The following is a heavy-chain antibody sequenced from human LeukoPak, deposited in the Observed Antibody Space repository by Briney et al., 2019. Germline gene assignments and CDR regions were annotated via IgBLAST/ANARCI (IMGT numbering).Heavy chain of an antibody. J-gene: IGHJ4*02. CDR1: GGSFSGYY. CDR3: ARNNYRTPPYY. D-gene: IGHD4-11*01. Sequence: SETLSLTCAVYGGSFSGYYWSWIRQPPGKGLEWIGEINHSGSTNYNPSLKSRVTISVGTSKNQFSLKLSSVTAADTAVYYCARNNYRTPPYYWGQGTLVTVSS. V-gene: IGHV4-34*01. CDR2: INHSGST.